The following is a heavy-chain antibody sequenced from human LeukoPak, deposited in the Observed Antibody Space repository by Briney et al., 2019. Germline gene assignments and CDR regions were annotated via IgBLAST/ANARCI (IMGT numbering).Heavy chain of an antibody. Sequence: SETLSLTCTVSGGSISSSSYYWGWIRQPPGKGLEWIGSIYYSGSTYYNPSLKSRVTISVDTSKNQFSLKLSSVTAADTAVYYCARGIAAAVLGLVSWFDPWGQGTLVTVSS. D-gene: IGHD6-13*01. J-gene: IGHJ5*02. CDR2: IYYSGST. CDR1: GGSISSSSYY. CDR3: ARGIAAAVLGLVSWFDP. V-gene: IGHV4-39*07.